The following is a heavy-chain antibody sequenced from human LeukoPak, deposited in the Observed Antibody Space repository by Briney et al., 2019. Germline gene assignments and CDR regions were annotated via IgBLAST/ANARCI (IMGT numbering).Heavy chain of an antibody. D-gene: IGHD6-19*01. J-gene: IGHJ6*03. CDR2: INPNSGGT. CDR1: GYTFTGYY. CDR3: ARAGYSSGWYLDYYYYYMDV. V-gene: IGHV1-2*02. Sequence: ASVKVSCKASGYTFTGYYMHWVRQAPGQGLEWMGWINPNSGGTNYAQKFQGRVTMTRDTSISTAYMELSRLRSDDTAVYYCARAGYSSGWYLDYYYYYMDVWGKGTTVTVSS.